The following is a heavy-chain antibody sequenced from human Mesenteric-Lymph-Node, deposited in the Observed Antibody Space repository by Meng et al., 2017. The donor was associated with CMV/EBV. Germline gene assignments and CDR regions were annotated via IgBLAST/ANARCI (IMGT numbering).Heavy chain of an antibody. V-gene: IGHV3-23*01. CDR3: VYYDSSSINYYYGMDV. J-gene: IGHJ6*02. Sequence: GGSLRLSCAASGFTFSSYPMHWVRQTPGKGLEWVSAISGSGGSTYYADSVKGRFAISRDNSKNTLYLQMNSLRAEDTAVYYCVYYDSSSINYYYGMDVWGQGTTVTVSS. D-gene: IGHD3-9*01. CDR1: GFTFSSYP. CDR2: ISGSGGST.